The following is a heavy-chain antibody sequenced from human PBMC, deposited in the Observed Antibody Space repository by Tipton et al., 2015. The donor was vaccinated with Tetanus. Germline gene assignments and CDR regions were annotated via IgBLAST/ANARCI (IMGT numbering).Heavy chain of an antibody. Sequence: QVQLVQSGAEVKKPGASVKVSCKASGYTFTGYYIYWVRQAPGQGLEWMGWIDPNSGGTVYAQKFQGRVTMTRDTSISTAYMELRSLRSDDTAVYYCARGRGDYIYYGMDVWGPGTTVTVS. CDR1: GYTFTGYY. V-gene: IGHV1-2*02. CDR3: ARGRGDYIYYGMDV. CDR2: IDPNSGGT. D-gene: IGHD3-22*01. J-gene: IGHJ6*02.